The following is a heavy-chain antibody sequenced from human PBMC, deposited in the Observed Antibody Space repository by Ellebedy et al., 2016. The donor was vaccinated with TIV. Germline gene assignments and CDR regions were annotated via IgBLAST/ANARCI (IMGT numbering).Heavy chain of an antibody. CDR2: VYYSGSS. J-gene: IGHJ6*02. Sequence: MPGGSLRLSCTVSGGSISPYYWSWIRQPPGKGLEWIGYVYYSGSSHFNPSLKSRVTISVDTSKNQFSLKLSSVTAADTAVYYCARVLYYDFWSGYYPHYYGMDVWGQGTTVTVSS. V-gene: IGHV4-59*08. D-gene: IGHD3-3*01. CDR3: ARVLYYDFWSGYYPHYYGMDV. CDR1: GGSISPYY.